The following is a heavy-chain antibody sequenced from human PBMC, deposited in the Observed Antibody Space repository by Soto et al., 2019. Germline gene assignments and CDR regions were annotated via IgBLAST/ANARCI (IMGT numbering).Heavy chain of an antibody. J-gene: IGHJ4*02. D-gene: IGHD3-22*01. CDR1: GFTFSHYS. CDR2: ISTSSAAT. V-gene: IGHV3-48*02. CDR3: ARESIQFYDSDGIHAS. Sequence: GGSLRLSCAASGFTFSHYSMHWVRQAPGKGLEWISYISTSSAATYYADSVKGRFTVSRDNGNKLLFLQMNSLTEEDTAVYYCARESIQFYDSDGIHASWGQGTVVTVSS.